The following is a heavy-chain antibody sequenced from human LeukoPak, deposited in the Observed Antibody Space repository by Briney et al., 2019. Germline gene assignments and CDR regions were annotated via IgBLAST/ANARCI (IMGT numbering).Heavy chain of an antibody. CDR1: GGSISRYY. D-gene: IGHD5-18*01. CDR3: AIRIQLSYYYYYGMDV. V-gene: IGHV4-59*12. CDR2: IDDSGNT. J-gene: IGHJ6*02. Sequence: SETLSLTCTVSGGSISRYYWSWIRRPPGKGLEWIGYIDDSGNTNYNPSLKSQVTISVDKSKNQFSLKLSSVTAADTAVYYCAIRIQLSYYYYYGMDVWGQGTTVTVSS.